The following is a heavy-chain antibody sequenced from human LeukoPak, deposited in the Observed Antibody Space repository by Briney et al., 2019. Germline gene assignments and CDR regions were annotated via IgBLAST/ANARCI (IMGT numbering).Heavy chain of an antibody. V-gene: IGHV3-23*01. D-gene: IGHD2/OR15-2a*01. CDR2: ISGSGGST. CDR1: GFTFSSYA. Sequence: GGSLRLSCAASGFTFSSYAMSWVRQAPGKGLEWVSAISGSGGSTYYADSVKGQLTISRDNSKNTLYLQMNSLRAEDTAVYYCAREGPRGNSQFDYWGQGTLVTVSS. CDR3: AREGPRGNSQFDY. J-gene: IGHJ4*02.